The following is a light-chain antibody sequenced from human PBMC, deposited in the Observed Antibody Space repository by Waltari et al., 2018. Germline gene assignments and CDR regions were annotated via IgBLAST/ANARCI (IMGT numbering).Light chain of an antibody. Sequence: EIVMTQSPATLSVSPGERATLSCRASQGVSSNLAWYQQKPGQAPRLLIYGASSRATGIPGRFSGSGSGTDFTLTISSLQSEDFAVYYCQQYNSWPPYTFCQGTKLQIK. CDR1: QGVSSN. CDR3: QQYNSWPPYT. CDR2: GAS. J-gene: IGKJ2*01. V-gene: IGKV3-15*01.